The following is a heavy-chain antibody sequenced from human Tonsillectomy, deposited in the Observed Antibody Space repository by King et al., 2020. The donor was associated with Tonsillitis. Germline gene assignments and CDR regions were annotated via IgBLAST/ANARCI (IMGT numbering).Heavy chain of an antibody. D-gene: IGHD2-15*01. J-gene: IGHJ4*02. Sequence: VQLQESGPGLVKPSETLSLTCTVSGGSISSYYWIWIRQPPGKGLEWIGYIYYSGSTNYNPSLKSRVTISVDTSKNQFSLKLSSVTAADTAVYYCARGRCSGGSCYSDYWGQGTLVTVSS. CDR2: IYYSGST. V-gene: IGHV4-59*01. CDR3: ARGRCSGGSCYSDY. CDR1: GGSISSYY.